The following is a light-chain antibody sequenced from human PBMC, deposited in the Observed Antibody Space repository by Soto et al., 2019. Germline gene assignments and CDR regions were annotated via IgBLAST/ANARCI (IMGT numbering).Light chain of an antibody. J-gene: IGLJ1*01. V-gene: IGLV2-14*01. CDR1: SSDIGGYNY. CDR3: SSYTSRSTLYV. CDR2: EVT. Sequence: QSVLTQPASVSGSPGQSITVFCTGTSSDIGGYNYVSWYQQHPGKAPKLMVYEVTNRPSGVSDRFSGSKSGNTASLTISGLQADDESYYYCSSYTSRSTLYVFGTGTKLTVL.